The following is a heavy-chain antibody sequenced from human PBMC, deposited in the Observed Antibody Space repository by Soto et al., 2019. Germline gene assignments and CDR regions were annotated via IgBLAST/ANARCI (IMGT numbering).Heavy chain of an antibody. CDR1: GGTFSSYA. CDR3: ARGLARKPCYDYYCTVF. D-gene: IGHD3-3*02. V-gene: IGHV1-69*13. CDR2: IIPIFGTA. J-gene: IGHJ6*02. Sequence: SVKVSCKASGGTFSSYAISWVRQAPGQGLEWMGGIIPIFGTANYAQKFQGRVTITADESTSTAYMELSSLRSEDTAVYYGARGLARKPCYDYYCTVFLRQGTPVTV.